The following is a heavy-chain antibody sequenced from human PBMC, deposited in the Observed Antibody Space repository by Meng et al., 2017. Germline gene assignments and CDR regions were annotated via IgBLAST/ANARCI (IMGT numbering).Heavy chain of an antibody. CDR3: ARWSIYCSGGSCYSFDY. D-gene: IGHD2-15*01. CDR2: IYHSGST. Sequence: VQPQESGPGLVKPSGTLSLTCAVSGGSISSSNWWSWVRQPPGKGLEWIGEIYHSGSTNYNPSLKSRVTISVDKSKNQFSLKLSSVTAADTAVYYCARWSIYCSGGSCYSFDYWGQGTLVTVSS. J-gene: IGHJ4*02. CDR1: GGSISSSNW. V-gene: IGHV4-4*02.